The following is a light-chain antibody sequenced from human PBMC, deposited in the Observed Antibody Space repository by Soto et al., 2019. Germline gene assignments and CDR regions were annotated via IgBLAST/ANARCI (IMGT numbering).Light chain of an antibody. CDR2: EVS. J-gene: IGLJ3*02. CDR1: SSDVGGYNY. Sequence: QSVLTQPRSVSGSPGQSVTISCTGTSSDVGGYNYVSWYQQYPGKAPKLMIYEVSKRPSGISSRFSGSTSGNTASLTISGLQAEDEADYYCCSYASGSTWVFGGGTKVTVL. V-gene: IGLV2-11*01. CDR3: CSYASGSTWV.